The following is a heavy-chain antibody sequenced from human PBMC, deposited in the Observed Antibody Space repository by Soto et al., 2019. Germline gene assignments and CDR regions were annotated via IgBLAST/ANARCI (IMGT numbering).Heavy chain of an antibody. V-gene: IGHV3-23*01. D-gene: IGHD6-19*01. CDR2: ISGSGGSI. J-gene: IGHJ4*02. CDR1: GFTFSSYA. CDR3: VKDPRWQWLAPNFDY. Sequence: EVQLLESGGGLVQPGGSLRLSCAASGFTFSSYAMSWVRQAPGKGLEWVSGISGSGGSIYYADSVKGRFTISRDNSKNTLYLQMNSLRAEDTALYYGVKDPRWQWLAPNFDYWGQGTLVTVSS.